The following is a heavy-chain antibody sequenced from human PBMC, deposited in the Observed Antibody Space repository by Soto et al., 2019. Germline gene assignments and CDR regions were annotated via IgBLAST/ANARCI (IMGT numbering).Heavy chain of an antibody. V-gene: IGHV1-69*02. J-gene: IGHJ6*02. CDR2: IIPILGIA. CDR1: GGTFSSYT. D-gene: IGHD3-9*01. Sequence: QVQLVQSGAEVKKPGSSVKVSCKASGGTFSSYTISWVRQAPGQGLEWMGRIIPILGIANYAQKFQGRVTITADKPTXXAXMXXSSLRSEDTAVYYCARAEQGRYCDWLVYYYYGMDVWGQGTTVTVSS. CDR3: ARAEQGRYCDWLVYYYYGMDV.